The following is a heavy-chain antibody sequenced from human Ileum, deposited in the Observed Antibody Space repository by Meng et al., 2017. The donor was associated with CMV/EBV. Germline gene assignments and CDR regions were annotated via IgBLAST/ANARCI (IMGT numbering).Heavy chain of an antibody. V-gene: IGHV4-39*06. CDR3: ARAAARGVPVDL. Sequence: RLQLQRPGPGLVKPSETLSLTCTVSGASISRSTYYWGWIRQPPGKGLEWIGRIHPTGTTDDNPSLRSRVSMSLDKSKNQFSLKLTSVTAADTAVYYCARAAARGVPVDLWGQGTLVTVSS. D-gene: IGHD3-10*01. CDR1: GASISRSTYY. J-gene: IGHJ5*02. CDR2: IHPTGTT.